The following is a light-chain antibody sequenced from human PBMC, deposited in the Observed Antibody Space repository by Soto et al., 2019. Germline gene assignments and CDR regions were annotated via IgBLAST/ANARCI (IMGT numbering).Light chain of an antibody. Sequence: QSVLTQPRSVSGSPGQSVTISCTGTSSDVGGYNFVSWYLQHPGKAPKLLIYDVIKRPSGVPDRFSGSKSGNTASLTISGLQAEDEGDYFCCSYAGNSSYVFGTGTKLTVL. J-gene: IGLJ1*01. V-gene: IGLV2-11*01. CDR2: DVI. CDR1: SSDVGGYNF. CDR3: CSYAGNSSYV.